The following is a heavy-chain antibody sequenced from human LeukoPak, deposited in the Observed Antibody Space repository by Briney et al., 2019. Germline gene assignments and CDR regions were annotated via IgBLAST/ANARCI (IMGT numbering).Heavy chain of an antibody. CDR1: GGSISSYY. J-gene: IGHJ5*02. D-gene: IGHD6-13*01. V-gene: IGHV4-59*01. Sequence: PSETLSLTCTVSGGSISSYYWSWIRQPPGKGLEWLGYIYYSGSTNYNPSLKSRVTISVDTSKNQFSLRLTSVTAVDTAVYYCATGIAAASNWFDPWGQGTLVTVSS. CDR3: ATGIAAASNWFDP. CDR2: IYYSGST.